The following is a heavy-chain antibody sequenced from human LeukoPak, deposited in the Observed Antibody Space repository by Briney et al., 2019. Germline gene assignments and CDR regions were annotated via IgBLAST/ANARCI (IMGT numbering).Heavy chain of an antibody. CDR3: ARDYDYVWGSYRYGSHFDY. D-gene: IGHD3-16*02. CDR2: ISAYNGNT. CDR1: GYTFTGYY. Sequence: ASVKVSCKASGYTFTGYYMHWVRQAPGQGLEWMGWISAYNGNTNYAQKLQGRVTMTTDTSTSTAYMELRSLRSDDTAVYYCARDYDYVWGSYRYGSHFDYWGQGTLVTVSS. V-gene: IGHV1-18*04. J-gene: IGHJ4*02.